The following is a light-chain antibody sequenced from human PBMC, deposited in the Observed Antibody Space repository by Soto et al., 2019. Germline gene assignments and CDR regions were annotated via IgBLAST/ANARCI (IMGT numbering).Light chain of an antibody. J-gene: IGKJ3*01. V-gene: IGKV1D-13*01. CDR2: DAS. CDR3: QQFNNYPFT. Sequence: AIQLTQSPSSLSASVGDRVTITCRASQGISSALAWYQQTPGKPPKLLIYDASSLEIGVPSRFSGSGSVTDFTLTISILQPEDFATYYCQQFNNYPFTFGPGTKVDIK. CDR1: QGISSA.